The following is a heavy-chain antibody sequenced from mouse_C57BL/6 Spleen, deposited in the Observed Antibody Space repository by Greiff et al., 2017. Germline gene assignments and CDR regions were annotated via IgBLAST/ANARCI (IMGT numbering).Heavy chain of an antibody. V-gene: IGHV3-6*01. Sequence: EVQLQQSGPGLVKPSPSLTLTCSATGYSITSGYYWNWIRQRPGNKLEWMGYISYDGSNNYNPSLKNRISITRDTSKNQFFLKLNSVTTEDTATYYCARYGSSHWYFDVWGTGTTVTVSS. CDR1: GYSITSGYY. CDR2: ISYDGSN. CDR3: ARYGSSHWYFDV. D-gene: IGHD1-1*01. J-gene: IGHJ1*03.